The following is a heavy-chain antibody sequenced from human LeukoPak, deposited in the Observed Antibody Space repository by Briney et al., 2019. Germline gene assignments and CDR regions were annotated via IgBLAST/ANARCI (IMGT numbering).Heavy chain of an antibody. Sequence: PSETLSLTCAVYGGSFSGYYWSWIRQPPGKGLEWIGEINHSGSTNYNPSLKSRVTISVDTSKNHFSLKLRSVTAADTAVYYCARHEYSDLIVDYWSQGTLVTVSS. V-gene: IGHV4-34*01. CDR2: INHSGST. J-gene: IGHJ4*02. CDR1: GGSFSGYY. D-gene: IGHD2/OR15-2a*01. CDR3: ARHEYSDLIVDY.